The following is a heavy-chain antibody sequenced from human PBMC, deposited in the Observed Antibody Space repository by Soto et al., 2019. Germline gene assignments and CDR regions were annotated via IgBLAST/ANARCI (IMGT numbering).Heavy chain of an antibody. J-gene: IGHJ5*02. Sequence: QITLKESGPTLVKPTQTLTLTCTFSGFSLSTSGVGVGWIRQPPGKALEWLAFIYWDDDKRYSPSLKSRLTITKDTFKHQEVLTINNMDPVDTATYDCGHRRVVHAKWNNWSHTWGQGTLVIVSS. V-gene: IGHV2-5*02. D-gene: IGHD2-15*01. CDR2: IYWDDDK. CDR3: GHRRVVHAKWNNWSHT. CDR1: GFSLSTSGVG.